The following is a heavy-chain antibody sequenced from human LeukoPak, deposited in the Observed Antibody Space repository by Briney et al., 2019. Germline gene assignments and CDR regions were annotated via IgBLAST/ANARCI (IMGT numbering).Heavy chain of an antibody. J-gene: IGHJ6*02. V-gene: IGHV4-59*08. CDR3: ASTRPGHYGDKTGYYYYGMDV. Sequence: SSETLSLTCTVSGGSISSYYWSWIRQPPGKGLEWIGYIYYSGSTNYNPSLKSRVTISVDTSKNQFSLKLSSVTAADTAVYYCASTRPGHYGDKTGYYYYGMDVWGQGTTVTVSS. CDR1: GGSISSYY. D-gene: IGHD4-17*01. CDR2: IYYSGST.